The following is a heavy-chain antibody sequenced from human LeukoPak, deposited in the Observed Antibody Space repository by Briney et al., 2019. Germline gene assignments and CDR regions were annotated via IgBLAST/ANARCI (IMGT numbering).Heavy chain of an antibody. D-gene: IGHD2-15*01. CDR2: ISSSGSTI. CDR1: GFTFSDYY. CDR3: ARDRCSGGSCYPEAADY. V-gene: IGHV3-11*01. Sequence: GGSLRLSCAASGFTFSDYYMSWIRQAPGKGLEWVSYISSSGSTIYYADSVKGRFTISRDNAKNSLYLQMNSLRAEDTAVYYCARDRCSGGSCYPEAADYWGQGTLVTVSS. J-gene: IGHJ4*02.